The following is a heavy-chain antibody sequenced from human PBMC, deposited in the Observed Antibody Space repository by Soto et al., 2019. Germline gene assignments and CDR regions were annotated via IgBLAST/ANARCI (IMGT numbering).Heavy chain of an antibody. V-gene: IGHV1-18*04. Sequence: ASVKVSCKASGYAFTSFGITWVRHAPGQGLEWMGWISAYNDNTDYAQKFQDRVTMTTDTSTSTAYMELRSLRSDDTAVYYCVRENWNYDYYYGMDVWGQGTTVTVSS. CDR2: ISAYNDNT. CDR3: VRENWNYDYYYGMDV. D-gene: IGHD1-1*01. CDR1: GYAFTSFG. J-gene: IGHJ6*02.